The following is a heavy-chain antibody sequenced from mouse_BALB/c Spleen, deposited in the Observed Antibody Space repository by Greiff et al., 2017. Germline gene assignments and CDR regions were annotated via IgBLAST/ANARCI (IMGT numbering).Heavy chain of an antibody. J-gene: IGHJ2*01. CDR3: TRSADGYYDY. CDR1: GYTFTSYW. CDR2: IYPSDSYT. V-gene: IGHV1-69*02. Sequence: QVQLQQPGAELVRPGASVKLSCKASGYTFTSYWINWVKQRPGQGLEWIGNIYPSDSYTNYNQKFKDKATLTVDKSSSTAYMQLSSPTSEDSAVYSCTRSADGYYDYWGQGTTLTVSS. D-gene: IGHD2-3*01.